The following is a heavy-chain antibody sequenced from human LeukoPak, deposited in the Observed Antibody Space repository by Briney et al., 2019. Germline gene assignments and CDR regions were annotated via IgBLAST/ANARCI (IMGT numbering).Heavy chain of an antibody. V-gene: IGHV4-4*02. CDR3: ARALSGRWELLREEFDP. CDR1: GGSISSSNW. D-gene: IGHD1-26*01. CDR2: IYHSGST. J-gene: IGHJ5*02. Sequence: SETLSLTCAVSGGSISSSNWWSWVRQPPGKGLEWIGEIYHSGSTNYNPSLKSRVTISVDKSKNQFSLKLSSVAAADTAVYYCARALSGRWELLREEFDPWGQGTLVTVSS.